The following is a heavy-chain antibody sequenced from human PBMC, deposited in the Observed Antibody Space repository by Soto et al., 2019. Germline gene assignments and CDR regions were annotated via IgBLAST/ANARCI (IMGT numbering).Heavy chain of an antibody. V-gene: IGHV3-33*06. CDR1: GFTFSSYG. CDR3: SKDQGSSWYEIDY. CDR2: IWYDGSNK. D-gene: IGHD6-13*01. J-gene: IGHJ4*02. Sequence: GGSLRLSCAASGFTFSSYGMHWVRQAPGKGLEWVAVIWYDGSNKYYADSVKGRFTISRDNSKNTLYLQMNSLRAEDTAVYYCSKDQGSSWYEIDYWGKGTLVPVSS.